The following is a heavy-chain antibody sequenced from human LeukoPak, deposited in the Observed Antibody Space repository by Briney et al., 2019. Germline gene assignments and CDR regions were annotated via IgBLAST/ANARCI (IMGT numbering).Heavy chain of an antibody. Sequence: SGGSLRLSCAASGFSFSTYGMHWVRQAPGKGLEWVAVIWSDGSNKYYADSVKGRFTISRDKSKNSLYLQMNSLRAEDTAVYYCAKDRDGPSPAPDYWGQGTLVTVSS. CDR3: AKDRDGPSPAPDY. V-gene: IGHV3-30*02. CDR2: IWSDGSNK. J-gene: IGHJ4*02. CDR1: GFSFSTYG. D-gene: IGHD5-24*01.